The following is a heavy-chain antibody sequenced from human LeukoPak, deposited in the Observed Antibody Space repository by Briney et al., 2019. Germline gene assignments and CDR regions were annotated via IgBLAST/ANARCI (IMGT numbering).Heavy chain of an antibody. J-gene: IGHJ4*02. V-gene: IGHV3-73*01. CDR3: TRWGMTTGTNFDY. Sequence: PGGSLRLSCAASGFTFSGSAMHWVRQASGKGLEWVGRIRSKANSYATAYAASVKGRFTISRDDSKNTAYLQMNSLKTEDTAVYYCTRWGMTTGTNFDYWGQGTLVTVSP. CDR1: GFTFSGSA. D-gene: IGHD4-17*01. CDR2: IRSKANSYAT.